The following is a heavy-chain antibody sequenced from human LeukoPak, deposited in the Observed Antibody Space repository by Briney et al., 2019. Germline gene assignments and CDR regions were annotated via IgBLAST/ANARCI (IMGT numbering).Heavy chain of an antibody. CDR1: GGSLRGYY. CDR2: INHSGST. V-gene: IGHV4-34*01. CDR3: ARGFWTTVVTPLYY. J-gene: IGHJ4*02. Sequence: WETLSLTCGVCGGSLRGYYWSGIREPPGKGREGIGEINHSGSTNYNPSLKTRVTISVDTSNNQFSLKLSSVPAADPAVYYCARGFWTTVVTPLYYWGQGTLVTVSS. D-gene: IGHD4-23*01.